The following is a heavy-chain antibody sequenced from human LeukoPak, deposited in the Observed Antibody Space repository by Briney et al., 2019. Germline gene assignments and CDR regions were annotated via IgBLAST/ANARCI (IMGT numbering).Heavy chain of an antibody. V-gene: IGHV4-34*01. J-gene: IGHJ5*02. Sequence: SETLSLTCAVYGGSFSGYYWSWIRQPPGKGLEWIGEINHSGSTNYNPSLKSRVTISVDTSKNQFSLKLSSVTAADTAVYYCATGSTTVYNWFDPWGQGTLVTVSS. CDR1: GGSFSGYY. D-gene: IGHD2/OR15-2a*01. CDR3: ATGSTTVYNWFDP. CDR2: INHSGST.